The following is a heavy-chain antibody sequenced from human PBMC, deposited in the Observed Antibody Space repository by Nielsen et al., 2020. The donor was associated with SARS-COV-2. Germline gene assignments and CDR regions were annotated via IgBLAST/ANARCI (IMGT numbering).Heavy chain of an antibody. Sequence: GGSLRLSCAASGFTFSDYYMSWIRQAPGKGPEWVSYISSSSSYTNYADSVKGRFTISRDNAKNSLYLQMNSLRAEDTAVYYCARFVYYGSGSFDYWGQGTLVTVSS. V-gene: IGHV3-11*03. CDR3: ARFVYYGSGSFDY. CDR2: ISSSSSYT. J-gene: IGHJ4*02. CDR1: GFTFSDYY. D-gene: IGHD3-10*01.